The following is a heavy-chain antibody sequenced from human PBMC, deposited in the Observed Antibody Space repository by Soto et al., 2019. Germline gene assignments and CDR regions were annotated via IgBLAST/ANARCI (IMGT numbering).Heavy chain of an antibody. Sequence: GGSLRLSCAASGFTFSSYAMHWVRQAPGKGLEWVAVISYDGSNKYYADSVKGRFTISRDNSKNTLYLQMNSLRAEDTAVYYCARDKLGFEYSSSQPTNNWFDPWGQGTLVTVSS. CDR1: GFTFSSYA. V-gene: IGHV3-30-3*01. D-gene: IGHD6-6*01. CDR2: ISYDGSNK. J-gene: IGHJ5*02. CDR3: ARDKLGFEYSSSQPTNNWFDP.